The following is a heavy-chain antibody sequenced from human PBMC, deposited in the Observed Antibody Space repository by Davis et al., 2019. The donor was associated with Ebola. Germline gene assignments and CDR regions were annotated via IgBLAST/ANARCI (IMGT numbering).Heavy chain of an antibody. Sequence: ASVKVSCKASGYTFTSYYMHWVRQAPGQGLEWMGIINPSGGSTSYAQKFQGRVTITADESTSTAYMELSSLRSEDTAVYYCARGEFDYGGNSRYYYGMDVWGQGTTVTVSS. J-gene: IGHJ6*02. CDR1: GYTFTSYY. D-gene: IGHD4-23*01. CDR3: ARGEFDYGGNSRYYYGMDV. CDR2: INPSGGST. V-gene: IGHV1-46*01.